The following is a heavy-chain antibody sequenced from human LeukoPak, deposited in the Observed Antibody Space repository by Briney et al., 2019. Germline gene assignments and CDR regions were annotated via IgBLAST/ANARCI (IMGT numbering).Heavy chain of an antibody. D-gene: IGHD2-8*01. CDR2: IIPILGIA. J-gene: IGHJ4*02. Sequence: SVKVSCKASGGTFSGYTISWVRQAPGQGLECRGRIIPILGIANYAQKFQGRVTITADKSTSTAYMELSSLRSEDTAVYYCARKSGYCTNGVCYHYFDYWGQGTLVTVSS. V-gene: IGHV1-69*02. CDR1: GGTFSGYT. CDR3: ARKSGYCTNGVCYHYFDY.